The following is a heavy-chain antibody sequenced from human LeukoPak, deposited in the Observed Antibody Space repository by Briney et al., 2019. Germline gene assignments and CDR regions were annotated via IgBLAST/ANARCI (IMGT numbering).Heavy chain of an antibody. CDR3: AELGITMIGGV. V-gene: IGHV3-48*04. CDR1: GFTFSSYS. D-gene: IGHD3-10*02. CDR2: ISSSGSTI. J-gene: IGHJ6*04. Sequence: GGSLRLSCAASGFTFSSYSMNWVRQAPGKGLEWVSYISSSGSTIYYADPVKGRFAISRDNAKNSLYLQMNSLRAEDTAVYYCAELGITMIGGVWGKGTTVTISS.